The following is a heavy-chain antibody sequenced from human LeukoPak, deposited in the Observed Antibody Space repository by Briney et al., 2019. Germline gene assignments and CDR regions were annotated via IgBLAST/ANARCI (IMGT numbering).Heavy chain of an antibody. CDR2: VYHIRTT. CDR1: GGSIKNPTSY. D-gene: IGHD6-6*01. CDR3: ARNTSSSPWFDP. V-gene: IGHV4-61*03. J-gene: IGHJ5*02. Sequence: SETLSLTCTVSGGSIKNPTSYWSWIRQAPGKGLEWIGNVYHIRTTTYNSSLKGRVTISVDTSKNHFSLEMASVTPEDTALYYCARNTSSSPWFDPWGQGTLVIVSS.